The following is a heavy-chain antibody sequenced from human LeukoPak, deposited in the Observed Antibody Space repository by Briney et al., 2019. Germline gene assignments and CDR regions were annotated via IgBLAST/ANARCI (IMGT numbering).Heavy chain of an antibody. J-gene: IGHJ5*02. CDR2: ISYSGS. CDR3: AGGYGSGSYSA. Sequence: GGSLRLSCAASGFTFSDYYMSWIRQAPGKGLEWVSYISYSGSSYAGSVKGRFTISRDNAENSLFLQMNSLRVEDTAVYYCAGGYGSGSYSAWGQGTLVTVSS. V-gene: IGHV3-11*01. CDR1: GFTFSDYY. D-gene: IGHD3-10*01.